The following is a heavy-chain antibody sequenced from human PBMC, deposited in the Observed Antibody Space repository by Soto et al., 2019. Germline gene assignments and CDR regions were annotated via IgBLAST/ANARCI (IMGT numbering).Heavy chain of an antibody. CDR1: GGTFSSYA. Sequence: QVQLVQSGAEVKKPGSSVKVSCKASGGTFSSYAISWVRQAPGQGRQWMGGIIPLFGTANYAQKFQGSVTMSADESPSTVYMERGSLGSEDTAVYYCARGPMTYRSGGSCPPPRYGRDVWGQGTTVTVSS. V-gene: IGHV1-69*12. J-gene: IGHJ6*02. CDR3: ARGPMTYRSGGSCPPPRYGRDV. CDR2: IIPLFGTA. D-gene: IGHD2-15*01.